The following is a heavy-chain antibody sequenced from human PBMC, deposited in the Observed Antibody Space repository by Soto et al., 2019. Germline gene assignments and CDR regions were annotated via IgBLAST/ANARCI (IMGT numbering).Heavy chain of an antibody. CDR3: ASMIGDPVLSFDS. CDR2: IFYSGST. J-gene: IGHJ5*01. CDR1: GGSISSYY. V-gene: IGHV4-59*01. Sequence: QVQLQESGPGLVKPSETLSLTCTVSGGSISSYYWSWIRQPPGKGLEWIGFIFYSGSTSYNPSLKSRGTQSIDTSEYQFSLKLNSGTASDPAGEYCASMIGDPVLSFDSWGQGTLVAVSS. D-gene: IGHD3-10*02.